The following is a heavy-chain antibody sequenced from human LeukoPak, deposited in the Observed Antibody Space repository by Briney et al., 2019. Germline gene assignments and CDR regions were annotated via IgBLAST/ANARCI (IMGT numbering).Heavy chain of an antibody. CDR1: GGSFSGYY. Sequence: PSETLSLTCAVYGGSFSGYYWSWIRQPPGKGLEWIGEINHSGSTNYNPSLKSRVTISVDTSKNQFSLKLSSVTAADTAVYYCARGDLINDYWGQGTLVTVSS. CDR3: ARGDLINDY. D-gene: IGHD2-8*01. CDR2: INHSGST. V-gene: IGHV4-34*01. J-gene: IGHJ4*02.